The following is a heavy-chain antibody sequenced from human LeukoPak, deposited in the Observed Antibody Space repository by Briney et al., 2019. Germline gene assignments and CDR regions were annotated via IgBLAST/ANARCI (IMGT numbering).Heavy chain of an antibody. V-gene: IGHV4-4*07. Sequence: TSETLSLTCTVSGGSISSYYWSWIRQPAGKGLEWIGRIYTSGSTNYNPSLKSRVTISVDTSKNQFSLKLSSVTAADTAVYYCARDPSRYGGYGGFDYWGQGTLVTVSS. CDR2: IYTSGST. J-gene: IGHJ4*02. CDR3: ARDPSRYGGYGGFDY. D-gene: IGHD5-12*01. CDR1: GGSISSYY.